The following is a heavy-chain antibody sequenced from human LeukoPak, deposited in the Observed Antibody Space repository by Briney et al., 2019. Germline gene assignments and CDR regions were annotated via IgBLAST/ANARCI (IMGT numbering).Heavy chain of an antibody. CDR3: ARDGGGSSWYRDAFDI. CDR2: MYTSGST. CDR1: GGSISSYY. Sequence: SETLSLTCTVSGGSISSYYWSWIRQPAGKGLEWIGRMYTSGSTNYNPSLKSRVTMSVDTSKNQFSLRLSPVTAADTAVYYCARDGGGSSWYRDAFDIWGQGTMVTVSS. J-gene: IGHJ3*02. V-gene: IGHV4-4*07. D-gene: IGHD6-13*01.